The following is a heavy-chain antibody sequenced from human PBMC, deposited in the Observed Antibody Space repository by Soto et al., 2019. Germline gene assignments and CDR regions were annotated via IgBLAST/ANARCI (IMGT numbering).Heavy chain of an antibody. Sequence: SETLSLTCTVSAGSISSGGYYWTWIRQHPGKGMEWIGYIYYTGGTYYSPSLKSRVTISLDTSKNEFSLRLSSVTAADTAVYFCARSVAVPGAHIDYWGQGTQVTVSS. CDR3: ARSVAVPGAHIDY. CDR2: IYYTGGT. V-gene: IGHV4-31*03. J-gene: IGHJ4*02. D-gene: IGHD6-19*01. CDR1: AGSISSGGYY.